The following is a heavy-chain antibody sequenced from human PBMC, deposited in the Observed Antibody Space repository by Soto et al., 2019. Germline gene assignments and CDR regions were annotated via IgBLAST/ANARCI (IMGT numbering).Heavy chain of an antibody. CDR1: RFTSSSYE. D-gene: IGHD2-15*01. CDR3: ARGWPFDY. Sequence: GSLRLSCAASRFTSSSYEMNWVRQAPGKGLEWVSYISSSSSTIYYADSVKGRFTISRDNAKNSLYLQMNSLRAEGTAVYYCARGWPFDYWGQGSLVTVSS. V-gene: IGHV3-48*03. J-gene: IGHJ4*02. CDR2: ISSSSSTI.